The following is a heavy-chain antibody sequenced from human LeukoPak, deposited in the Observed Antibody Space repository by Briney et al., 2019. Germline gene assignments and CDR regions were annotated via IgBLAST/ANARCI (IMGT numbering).Heavy chain of an antibody. CDR1: GFTFSSYA. J-gene: IGHJ4*02. Sequence: GGSLRLSCAASGFTFSSYAMSWVRQAPGKGLEWVSTIGGSGGSTYYADSVKGRFTISRDNSKNTLYLQMNGLRAEDTAVYYCAKHPMPPYYDFWSGYYSRLDYWGQGTLVTVSS. CDR3: AKHPMPPYYDFWSGYYSRLDY. V-gene: IGHV3-23*01. D-gene: IGHD3-3*01. CDR2: IGGSGGST.